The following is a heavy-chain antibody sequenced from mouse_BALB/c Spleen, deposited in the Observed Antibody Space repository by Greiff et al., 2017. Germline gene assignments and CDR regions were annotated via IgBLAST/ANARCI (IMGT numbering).Heavy chain of an antibody. CDR3: AGGRRAWFAY. CDR1: GFTFSSFG. V-gene: IGHV5-17*02. J-gene: IGHJ3*01. CDR2: ISSGSSTI. Sequence: EVNVVESGGGLVQPGGSRKLSCAASGFTFSSFGMHWVRQAPEKGLEWVAYISSGSSTIYYADTVKGRFTISRDNPKNTLFLQMTSLRSEDTAMYYCAGGRRAWFAYWGQGTLVTVSA.